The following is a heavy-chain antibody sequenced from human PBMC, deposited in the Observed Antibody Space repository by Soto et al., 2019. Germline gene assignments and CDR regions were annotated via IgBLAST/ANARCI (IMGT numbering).Heavy chain of an antibody. V-gene: IGHV1-58*01. Sequence: SVKVSCKASGLTFRRNAVRWVRQARGQRLEWMGRIVVATGSTTYAQIVQGRIAITRDMSTNTAYMELSGLRPVDTARDYCAADAHRDDGCSSSPYYYYAMDVWGQGTTVTVSS. J-gene: IGHJ6*02. CDR3: AADAHRDDGCSSSPYYYYAMDV. D-gene: IGHD2-2*01. CDR2: IVVATGST. CDR1: GLTFRRNA.